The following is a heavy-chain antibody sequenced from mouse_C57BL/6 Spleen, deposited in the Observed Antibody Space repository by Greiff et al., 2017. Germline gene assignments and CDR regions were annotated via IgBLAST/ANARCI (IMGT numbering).Heavy chain of an antibody. CDR2: IDPSDSET. CDR3: AREGLYYSNYVGFDY. Sequence: QVQLQQPGAELVRPGSSVKLSCKASGYTFTSYWMHWVKQRPIQGLEWIGNIDPSDSETHYNQKFKDKATLTVDKSSSTAYMQLSSLTSEDSAVXYCAREGLYYSNYVGFDYWGQGTTLTVSS. CDR1: GYTFTSYW. J-gene: IGHJ2*01. V-gene: IGHV1-52*01. D-gene: IGHD2-5*01.